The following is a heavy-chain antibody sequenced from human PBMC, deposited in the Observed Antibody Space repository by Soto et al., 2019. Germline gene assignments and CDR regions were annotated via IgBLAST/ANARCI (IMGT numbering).Heavy chain of an antibody. V-gene: IGHV4-30-2*01. Sequence: QLQLQESGSGLVKPSQTLSLNCAVSGGSISSGGYSWSWLRLPPGKGLEWIGYIYHGESTNYNPSLRSRVTISVDRAKNQLSLILKSVTPADTAVYYCARDSRSTTTYGLDVWDQGTTVTVSS. CDR2: IYHGEST. D-gene: IGHD4-4*01. CDR3: ARDSRSTTTYGLDV. J-gene: IGHJ6*02. CDR1: GGSISSGGYS.